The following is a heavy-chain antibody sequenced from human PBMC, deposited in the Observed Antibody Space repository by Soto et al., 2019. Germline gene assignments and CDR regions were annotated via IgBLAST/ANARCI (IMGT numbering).Heavy chain of an antibody. CDR3: ARNVGYSHDAFDI. CDR1: GGSISSGGYS. V-gene: IGHV4-30-2*01. CDR2: IYHSGST. J-gene: IGHJ3*02. D-gene: IGHD4-4*01. Sequence: QLQLQESGSGLVKPSQTLSLTCAVSGGSISSGGYSWSWIRQPPGKGLEWIGYIYHSGSTYYNPSLKSRVTISVDRSKNQYSLQLSSVPAADTAVYYCARNVGYSHDAFDIWGQGTMVTVSS.